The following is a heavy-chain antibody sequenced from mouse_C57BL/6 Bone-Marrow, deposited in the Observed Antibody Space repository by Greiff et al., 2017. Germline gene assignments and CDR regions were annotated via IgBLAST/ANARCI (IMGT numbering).Heavy chain of an antibody. Sequence: QVQLQQPGAELVRPGTSVKLSCKASGYTFTSYWMHWVKQRPGQGLEWIGVIDPSDSYTNYNQSFKGKVTLTVDTSSSTAYMQLSILTSEDAAVYCCARSYYSWYCEVWGTGTTVTVSS. CDR1: GYTFTSYW. V-gene: IGHV1-59*01. D-gene: IGHD2-10*01. CDR2: IDPSDSYT. J-gene: IGHJ1*03. CDR3: ARSYYSWYCEV.